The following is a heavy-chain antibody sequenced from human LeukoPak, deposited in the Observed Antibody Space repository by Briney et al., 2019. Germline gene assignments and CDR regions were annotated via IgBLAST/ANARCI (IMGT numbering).Heavy chain of an antibody. D-gene: IGHD3-22*01. CDR2: IIPIFGTA. CDR1: GGTFSSYA. V-gene: IGHV1-69*13. Sequence: EASVKVSCKASGGTFSSYAISWVRQAPGQGLEWMGGIIPIFGTANYAQKFQGRVTITADESTSTAYMELSSLRSEDTAVYYCARGPQPYYYDSSGYYYDRKDYFDYWGQGTLVTVSS. J-gene: IGHJ4*02. CDR3: ARGPQPYYYDSSGYYYDRKDYFDY.